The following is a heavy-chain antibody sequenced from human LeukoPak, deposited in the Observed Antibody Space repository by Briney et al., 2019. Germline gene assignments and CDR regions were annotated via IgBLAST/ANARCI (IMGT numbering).Heavy chain of an antibody. Sequence: ASVKVFCKASGYTFTSYGISWVRQAPGQGLEWIGWISGYNDKTNYAQKVQGRVTMTTDTSTSTAYMELRSLRLDDTAVYYCARDRPYGGYGSQFDYWGQGSLVTVSS. J-gene: IGHJ4*02. V-gene: IGHV1-18*01. CDR3: ARDRPYGGYGSQFDY. CDR2: ISGYNDKT. CDR1: GYTFTSYG. D-gene: IGHD5-12*01.